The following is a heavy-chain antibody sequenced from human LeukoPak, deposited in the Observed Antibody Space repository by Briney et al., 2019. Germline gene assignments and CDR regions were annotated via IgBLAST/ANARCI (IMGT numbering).Heavy chain of an antibody. J-gene: IGHJ4*02. Sequence: SETLSLTCAVYGGSFSGYYWSWIRQPPGKGLEWIGEINHSGSTNYNPSLKSRVTISVDTSKNQFSLKLSSVTAADTAVYYCARGNGYRDFDFLGQGTLVTVSS. V-gene: IGHV4-34*01. CDR2: INHSGST. D-gene: IGHD5-18*01. CDR1: GGSFSGYY. CDR3: ARGNGYRDFDF.